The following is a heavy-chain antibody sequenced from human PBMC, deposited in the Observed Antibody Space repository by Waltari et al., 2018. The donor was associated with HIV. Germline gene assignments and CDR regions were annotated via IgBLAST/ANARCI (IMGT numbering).Heavy chain of an antibody. J-gene: IGHJ6*02. CDR1: GGSLSDYY. Sequence: QVQLQQWGAGLLKPSEILSLTCAVYGGSLSDYYWTWIRQPPEKGLEWIGEVNHNGDTNYTPSLKSRVTISIDTSKNRFSLRLTSVTAADTAIYYCVRVHSPQIFFSPPLDLSRGSVDVWGQGTTVTVSS. V-gene: IGHV4-34*01. D-gene: IGHD3-3*01. CDR3: VRVHSPQIFFSPPLDLSRGSVDV. CDR2: VNHNGDT.